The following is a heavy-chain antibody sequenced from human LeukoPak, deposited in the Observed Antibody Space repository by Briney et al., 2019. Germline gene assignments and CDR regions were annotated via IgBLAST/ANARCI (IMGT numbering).Heavy chain of an antibody. V-gene: IGHV5-51*01. Sequence: GEALEISCKGAGYRFTSYWIGWGRQMPGKGLEGMGIIYPGDSDTRYSPSFQGQVTTSADKSISTAYLQWSRLKASDPAMYYCARIPPLGFGELIWFDPWGQGTLVTVSS. J-gene: IGHJ5*02. CDR2: IYPGDSDT. CDR3: ARIPPLGFGELIWFDP. CDR1: GYRFTSYW. D-gene: IGHD3-10*01.